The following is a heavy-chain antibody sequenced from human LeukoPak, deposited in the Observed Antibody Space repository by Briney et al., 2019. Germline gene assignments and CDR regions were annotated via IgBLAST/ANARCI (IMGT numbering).Heavy chain of an antibody. CDR2: VNYRGDT. Sequence: SETLSLTCFVSGGSISSRNYYWGWIRQPPGKGLEWIGSVNYRGDTFYTPSLKGRVTISADTSKNQFSLNLSSVTAADTAVYYCARALGHYYYYGMDVWGQGTTVTVSS. J-gene: IGHJ6*02. D-gene: IGHD3-3*02. CDR3: ARALGHYYYYGMDV. V-gene: IGHV4-39*07. CDR1: GGSISSRNYY.